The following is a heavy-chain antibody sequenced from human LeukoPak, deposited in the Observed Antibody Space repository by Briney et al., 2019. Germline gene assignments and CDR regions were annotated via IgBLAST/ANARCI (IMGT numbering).Heavy chain of an antibody. CDR3: AKTGYYYGSGSYYFPDY. D-gene: IGHD3-10*01. CDR1: GFTFSNYA. CDR2: ISGSGGST. V-gene: IGHV3-23*01. J-gene: IGHJ4*02. Sequence: PGGSLRLSCAASGFTFSNYAMNWVRQAPGKGLEWVSAISGSGGSTYYADSVKGRLTISRDNSKNTLYLQMNSLRAEDTAAYYCAKTGYYYGSGSYYFPDYWGQGTLVTVSS.